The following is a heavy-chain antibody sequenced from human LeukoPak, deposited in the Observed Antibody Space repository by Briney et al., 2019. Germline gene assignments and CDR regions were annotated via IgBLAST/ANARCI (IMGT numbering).Heavy chain of an antibody. CDR2: IYYSGST. V-gene: IGHV4-59*08. CDR1: GGSISSYY. J-gene: IGHJ4*02. CDR3: ARRRGYSYGGLLDY. Sequence: SETLSLTWTVSGGSISSYYWSWIRQPPGKGLEWIGYIYYSGSTNYNPSLKSRVTISVDTSKNQFSLKLSSVTAADTAVYYCARRRGYSYGGLLDYWGQGTLVTVSS. D-gene: IGHD5-18*01.